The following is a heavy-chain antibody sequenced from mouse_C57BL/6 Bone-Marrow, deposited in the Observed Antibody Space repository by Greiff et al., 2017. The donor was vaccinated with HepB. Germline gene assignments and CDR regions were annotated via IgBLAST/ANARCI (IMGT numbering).Heavy chain of an antibody. J-gene: IGHJ2*01. CDR3: AVLGSLFDY. CDR1: GYTFTSYW. CDR2: IDPSDSET. V-gene: IGHV1-52*01. Sequence: VQLQQPGAELVSPGSSVKLSCKASGYTFTSYWMHWVKQRPIQGLEWIGNIDPSDSETNYNQKFKDKATLTVDKSSSTAYMQLSSLTSEDSAVYYCAVLGSLFDYWGQGTTLTVSS. D-gene: IGHD4-1*01.